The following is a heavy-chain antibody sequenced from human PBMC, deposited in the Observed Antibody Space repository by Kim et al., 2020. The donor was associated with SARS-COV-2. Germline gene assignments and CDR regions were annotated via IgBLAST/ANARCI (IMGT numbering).Heavy chain of an antibody. D-gene: IGHD4-17*01. CDR2: IYYSGST. CDR3: AGNPYGDYGTLDY. Sequence: SETLSLTCTVSGGSISSYYWSWIRQPPGKGLEWIGYIYYSGSTNYNPSLKSRVTISVDTSKNQFSLKLSSVTAADTAVYYCAGNPYGDYGTLDYWGQGTL. J-gene: IGHJ4*02. CDR1: GGSISSYY. V-gene: IGHV4-59*13.